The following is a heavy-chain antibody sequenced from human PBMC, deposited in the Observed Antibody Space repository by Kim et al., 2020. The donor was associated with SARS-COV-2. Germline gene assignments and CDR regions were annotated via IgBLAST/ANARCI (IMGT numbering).Heavy chain of an antibody. CDR1: GFTFSNAW. CDR3: TTDPWDGLIGFGELSGDVVTAHDAFDI. V-gene: IGHV3-15*01. CDR2: IKSKTDGGTT. Sequence: GGSLRLSCAASGFTFSNAWMSWVRQAPGKGLEWVGRIKSKTDGGTTDYAAPVKGRFTISRDDSKNTLYLQMNSLKTEDTAVYYCTTDPWDGLIGFGELSGDVVTAHDAFDIWGQGTMVTVSS. J-gene: IGHJ3*02. D-gene: IGHD3-10*01.